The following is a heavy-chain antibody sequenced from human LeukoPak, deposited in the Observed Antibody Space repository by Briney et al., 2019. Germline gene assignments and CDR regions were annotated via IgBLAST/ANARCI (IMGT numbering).Heavy chain of an antibody. Sequence: GGSLRLSCVASGITFSNYAVSWVRQAPEKGLDWVSVISGSAHKIRYADSVKGRFTISRDNSENIVYLQMNNLRAEDTAVYYCAKGPYYEFLSGYLNAFDIWGQGTMVTVSS. V-gene: IGHV3-23*01. CDR2: ISGSAHKI. CDR3: AKGPYYEFLSGYLNAFDI. D-gene: IGHD3-3*01. CDR1: GITFSNYA. J-gene: IGHJ3*02.